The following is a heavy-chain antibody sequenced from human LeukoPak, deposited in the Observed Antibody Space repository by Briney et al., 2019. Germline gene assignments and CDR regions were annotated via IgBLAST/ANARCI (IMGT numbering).Heavy chain of an antibody. V-gene: IGHV1-2*02. J-gene: IGHJ4*02. D-gene: IGHD2-15*01. CDR3: ARDCSGGSCYAWSRGDY. CDR1: GYTFTGYY. CDR2: INPNSGGT. Sequence: ASVKVSCKASGYTFTGYYMHWVRQAPGQGLEWMGGINPNSGGTNYAQKFQGRVTMTRDTSISTAYMELSRLRSDDTAVYYCARDCSGGSCYAWSRGDYWGQGTLVTVSS.